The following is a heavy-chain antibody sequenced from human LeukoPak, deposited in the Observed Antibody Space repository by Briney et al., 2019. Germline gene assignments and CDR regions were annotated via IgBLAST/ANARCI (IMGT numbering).Heavy chain of an antibody. CDR2: IIPIFGTA. CDR3: ARGNVLTGYHKYFQH. V-gene: IGHV1-69*01. CDR1: GGTFSSYA. Sequence: SVKVSCMASGGTFSSYAVSWVRQAPGEGLEWMGGIIPIFGTANYAQKFQGRVTITADESTSTAYMELSSLRSEDTAVYYCARGNVLTGYHKYFQHWGQGTLVTVSS. J-gene: IGHJ1*01. D-gene: IGHD3-9*01.